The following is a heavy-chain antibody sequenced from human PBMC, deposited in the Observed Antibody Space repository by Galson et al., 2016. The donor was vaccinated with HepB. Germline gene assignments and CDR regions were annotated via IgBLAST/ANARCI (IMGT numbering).Heavy chain of an antibody. V-gene: IGHV3-73*01. CDR3: TRRYNSSSSGDY. J-gene: IGHJ4*02. D-gene: IGHD6-6*01. CDR1: GFIFSVSA. Sequence: SLRLSCAPSGFIFSVSAIHWVRQASGKGLEWVGRIRSKTWSYATAYSASVKGRFTMSRDDSKNTAYLQMNSLKTEDTAVYYCTRRYNSSSSGDYWGPGTLVTVSS. CDR2: IRSKTWSYAT.